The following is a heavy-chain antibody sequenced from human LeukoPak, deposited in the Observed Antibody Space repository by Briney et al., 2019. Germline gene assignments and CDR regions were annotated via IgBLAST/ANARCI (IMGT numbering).Heavy chain of an antibody. D-gene: IGHD5-18*01. J-gene: IGHJ4*02. CDR2: IFGSGGSP. CDR1: GFAFGSYA. V-gene: IGHV3-23*01. CDR3: GKTTAGYSSGQKPAWPVDY. Sequence: GGSLRLSCEASGFAFGSYAMYWVRQAPGKGLEWVAGIFGSGGSPHYTDSVKDRLTISRDNSKNTVYLQINSLRAEDTAVYYCGKTTAGYSSGQKPAWPVDYWGQGTLVTVSS.